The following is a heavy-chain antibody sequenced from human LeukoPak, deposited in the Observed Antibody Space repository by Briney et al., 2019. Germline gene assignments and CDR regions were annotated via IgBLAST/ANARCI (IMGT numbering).Heavy chain of an antibody. V-gene: IGHV3-23*01. CDR1: GFTFSSYA. J-gene: IGHJ4*02. Sequence: GGSLRLSCAASGFTFSSYAMSWVRQAPGKGLEWASAISGSGGSTYYADSVKGRFTISRDNSKNTPYLQMNSLRAEDTAVYYRAKAKPYSSSWYWDYWGQGTLVTVSS. CDR2: ISGSGGST. D-gene: IGHD6-13*01. CDR3: AKAKPYSSSWYWDY.